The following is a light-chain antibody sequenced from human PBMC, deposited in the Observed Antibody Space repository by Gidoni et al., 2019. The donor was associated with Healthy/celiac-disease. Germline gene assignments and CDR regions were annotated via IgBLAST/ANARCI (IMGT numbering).Light chain of an antibody. CDR3: QQRSNWPPWT. V-gene: IGKV3-11*01. Sequence: EIVLTQSPATLSVSPGERATLSCRASQSVSSYLAWYQQKPGQAPRLLIYDASNRATGIPARFSGSGSGTDFTLTSSSLEPEDFAVYYCQQRSNWPPWTFGQGTKVEIK. J-gene: IGKJ1*01. CDR1: QSVSSY. CDR2: DAS.